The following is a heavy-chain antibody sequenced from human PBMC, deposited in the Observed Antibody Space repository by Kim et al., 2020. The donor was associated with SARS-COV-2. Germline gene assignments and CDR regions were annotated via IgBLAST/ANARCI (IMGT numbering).Heavy chain of an antibody. V-gene: IGHV4-34*01. CDR3: ARARGYSYGGGWFDP. J-gene: IGHJ5*02. Sequence: PSLKSRVTISVDTSKNQFSLKLSSVTAADTAVYYCARARGYSYGGGWFDPWGQGTLVTVSS. D-gene: IGHD5-18*01.